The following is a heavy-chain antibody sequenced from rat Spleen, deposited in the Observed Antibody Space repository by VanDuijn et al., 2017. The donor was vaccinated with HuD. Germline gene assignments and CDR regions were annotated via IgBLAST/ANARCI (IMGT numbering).Heavy chain of an antibody. D-gene: IGHD4-3*01. CDR1: GFTFNYFD. V-gene: IGHV5S23*01. J-gene: IGHJ3*01. Sequence: EVQLVESDGGLVQPGRSLKLSCAASGFTFNYFDMAWARQAPTKGLEWVASISTGDDDTYYRDSVKGRFTISRDDEESTLYLQMDSLRSEDTATYFCARLGGLRNWFAYWGQGTLVTVSS. CDR2: ISTGDDDT. CDR3: ARLGGLRNWFAY.